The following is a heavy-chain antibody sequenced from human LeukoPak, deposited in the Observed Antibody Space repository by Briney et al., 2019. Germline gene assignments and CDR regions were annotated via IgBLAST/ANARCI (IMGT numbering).Heavy chain of an antibody. Sequence: PGGSLRLSCTASGFTFSGAWMTWVRQAPGKGLEWVANIKQDGSEKYYVDSVKGRFTISRDNAKNSLYLQMNSLRAEDTAVYYCARDSVVAANFANYYYYYMDVWGKGTTVTISS. V-gene: IGHV3-7*01. CDR2: IKQDGSEK. CDR3: ARDSVVAANFANYYYYYMDV. D-gene: IGHD2-15*01. J-gene: IGHJ6*03. CDR1: GFTFSGAW.